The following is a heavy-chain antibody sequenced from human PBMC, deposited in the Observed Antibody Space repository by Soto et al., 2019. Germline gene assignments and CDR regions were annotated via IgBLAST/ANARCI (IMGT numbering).Heavy chain of an antibody. Sequence: ASVKVSCKVSGYTLTELSMHWVRQAPGKGLEWMGGFDPEDGETIYAQKFQGRVTMTEDTSTDTAYMELSSLRFEDTAVYYCATDPYSSSSLDYWGQGTLVTVSS. J-gene: IGHJ4*02. D-gene: IGHD6-6*01. V-gene: IGHV1-24*01. CDR2: FDPEDGET. CDR3: ATDPYSSSSLDY. CDR1: GYTLTELS.